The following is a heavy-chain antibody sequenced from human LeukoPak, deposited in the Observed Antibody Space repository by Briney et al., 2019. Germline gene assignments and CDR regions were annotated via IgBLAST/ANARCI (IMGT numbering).Heavy chain of an antibody. Sequence: PGGSLRLSCAASGFSFSTYEMNWARQAPGKGLEWVSSISSSSSYIHYADSVKGRFTISRDNAKNSLYLQMNSLRAEDTAVYYCARAQWFGELSTLFDAFDIWGQGTMVTVSS. J-gene: IGHJ3*02. V-gene: IGHV3-21*01. CDR1: GFSFSTYE. CDR3: ARAQWFGELSTLFDAFDI. D-gene: IGHD3-10*01. CDR2: ISSSSSYI.